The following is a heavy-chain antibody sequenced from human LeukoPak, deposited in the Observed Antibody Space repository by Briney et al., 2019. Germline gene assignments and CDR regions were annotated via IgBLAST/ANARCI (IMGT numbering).Heavy chain of an antibody. D-gene: IGHD3-22*01. CDR2: ISYDGSNK. Sequence: PGGSLRLSCAASRFIFSSYGMHWVRQAPGKGLEWVAVISYDGSNKYYADSVKGRFTISRDNSKNTLYLQMNSLRAEDTAVYYCAKDQGTMIVVVTHPYFDYWGQGTLVTVSS. J-gene: IGHJ4*02. CDR3: AKDQGTMIVVVTHPYFDY. CDR1: RFIFSSYG. V-gene: IGHV3-30*18.